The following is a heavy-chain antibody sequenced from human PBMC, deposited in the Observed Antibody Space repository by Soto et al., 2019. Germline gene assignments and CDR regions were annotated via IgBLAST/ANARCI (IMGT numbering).Heavy chain of an antibody. J-gene: IGHJ6*03. V-gene: IGHV1-8*01. D-gene: IGHD1-20*01. CDR2: MNPNSGNT. CDR3: ARDGVFNNWNDGRYYYMYG. Sequence: ASVKVSCKASGYTFTSYDINWVRQATGQGLEWMGWMNPNSGNTGYAQKFQGRVTMTRNTSISTAYMELSSLRSEDTAVYYCARDGVFNNWNDGRYYYMYGWGKGTTVTVSS. CDR1: GYTFTSYD.